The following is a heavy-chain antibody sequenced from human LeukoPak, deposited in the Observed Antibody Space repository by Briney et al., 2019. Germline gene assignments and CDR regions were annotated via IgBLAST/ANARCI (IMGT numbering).Heavy chain of an antibody. CDR1: GGSFSGYY. J-gene: IGHJ6*03. CDR2: INHSGST. CDR3: ARAYSGYDYGASYYYYMDV. Sequence: SETLSLTCAVYGGSFSGYYWSWIRQPPGKGLEWIGEINHSGSTNYNPSLKSRVTISVDTSKNQFSLKLSSVTAADTAVYYCARAYSGYDYGASYYYYMDVWGKGTTVTVSS. V-gene: IGHV4-34*01. D-gene: IGHD5-12*01.